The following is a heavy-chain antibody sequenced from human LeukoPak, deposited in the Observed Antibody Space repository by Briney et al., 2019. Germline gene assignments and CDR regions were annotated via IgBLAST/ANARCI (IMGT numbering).Heavy chain of an antibody. V-gene: IGHV3-7*01. Sequence: GGSLRLSCAASGFTFSKSWMTWVRQAPGKGLEGVADIKPDGSETYYVDSVMGRFTISRDKAKNSVYLQMNSLRAEDTAVYYCARDRSISGVVTIDFWGQGTLVTVSP. CDR3: ARDRSISGVVTIDF. CDR1: GFTFSKSW. D-gene: IGHD3-3*01. CDR2: IKPDGSET. J-gene: IGHJ4*02.